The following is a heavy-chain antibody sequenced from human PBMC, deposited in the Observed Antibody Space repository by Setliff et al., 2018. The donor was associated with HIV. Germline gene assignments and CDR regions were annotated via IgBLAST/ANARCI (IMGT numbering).Heavy chain of an antibody. CDR1: GFSLSTSGMC. J-gene: IGHJ4*02. Sequence: ESGPTREPTQTLTLTCTFSGFSLSTSGMCVSWIRQPPGKALEWLARIDWDDDKYYSTSLKTRLTISKDTSKNQVVLKMTNMDPVDTATYYCVRMVSYSPYFDYWGQGTLVTVSS. CDR2: IDWDDDK. CDR3: VRMVSYSPYFDY. D-gene: IGHD1-26*01. V-gene: IGHV2-70*11.